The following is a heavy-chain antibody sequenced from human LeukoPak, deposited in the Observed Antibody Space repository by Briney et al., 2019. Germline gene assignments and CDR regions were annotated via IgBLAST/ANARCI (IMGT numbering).Heavy chain of an antibody. D-gene: IGHD6-13*01. Sequence: GGSLRLSCAASGFTFNNYEMNWVRQAPGKGLEWVSSISGGASNIYYADSVKGRFTTSRDNAENSLHLQMNSLRADDTAVYYCARAYSSSWTRGYFDYWGQGTLVTVSS. CDR1: GFTFNNYE. CDR2: ISGGASNI. CDR3: ARAYSSSWTRGYFDY. V-gene: IGHV3-48*03. J-gene: IGHJ4*02.